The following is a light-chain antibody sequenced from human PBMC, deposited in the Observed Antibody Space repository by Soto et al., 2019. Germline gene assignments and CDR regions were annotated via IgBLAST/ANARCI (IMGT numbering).Light chain of an antibody. CDR1: QSVSSSY. CDR3: QQYGSSPPDT. Sequence: EIVLTQSPGTLSLSPGERATLSCRASQSVSSSYLAWYQQKPGQAPRLLIYGASSRATGIPDRFSGSGSGTDFTLTISRLAPEDFAVYYCQQYGSSPPDTFGGGTKVDIK. CDR2: GAS. V-gene: IGKV3-20*01. J-gene: IGKJ4*01.